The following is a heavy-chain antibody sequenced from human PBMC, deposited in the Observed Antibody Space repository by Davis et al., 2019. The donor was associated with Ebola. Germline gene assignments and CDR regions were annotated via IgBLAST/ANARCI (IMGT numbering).Heavy chain of an antibody. J-gene: IGHJ5*02. CDR2: INPNSGDT. Sequence: ASVKVSCKASGYTFTGYYMHWVRQAPGQGLEWMGWINPNSGDTNYAQKLQGRVTMTTDTSTSTAYMELRSLRSDDTAVYYCARVPVYYDSSGYYYHWFDPWGQGTLVTVSS. V-gene: IGHV1-2*02. D-gene: IGHD3-22*01. CDR3: ARVPVYYDSSGYYYHWFDP. CDR1: GYTFTGYY.